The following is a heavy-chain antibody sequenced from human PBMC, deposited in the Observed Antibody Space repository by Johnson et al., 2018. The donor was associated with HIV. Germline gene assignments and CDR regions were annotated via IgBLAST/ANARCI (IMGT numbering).Heavy chain of an antibody. CDR1: GFTFTNAW. D-gene: IGHD2-8*01. CDR3: ATDNGQYGFDI. Sequence: VQLVESGGGVVQPGTSLRLSCTVSGFTFTNAWMSWVRQAPGKGLEWVGRFKGKTDGWTTDFAAPVKGRFTISRDDSKITLYLQMNSLRTDDTAVYYCATDNGQYGFDIWGQGTMVTVSS. J-gene: IGHJ3*02. CDR2: FKGKTDGWTT. V-gene: IGHV3-15*01.